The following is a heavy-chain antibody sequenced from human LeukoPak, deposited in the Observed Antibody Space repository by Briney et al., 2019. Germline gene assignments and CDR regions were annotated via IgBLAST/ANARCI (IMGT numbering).Heavy chain of an antibody. CDR3: ARVRFGELLDFDY. D-gene: IGHD3-10*01. Sequence: GASVKVSCKASGYTFTSFDINWVRQATGQGLEWMGWMNPNSGNTGYAQKLQGRVTMTTDTSTSTAYMELRSLRSDDTAVYYCARVRFGELLDFDYRGQGTLVTVSS. V-gene: IGHV1-8*01. CDR1: GYTFTSFD. CDR2: MNPNSGNT. J-gene: IGHJ4*02.